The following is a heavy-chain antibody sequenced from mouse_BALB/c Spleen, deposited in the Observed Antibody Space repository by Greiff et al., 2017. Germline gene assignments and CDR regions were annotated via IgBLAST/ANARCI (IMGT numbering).Heavy chain of an antibody. V-gene: IGHV14-3*02. J-gene: IGHJ2*01. CDR3: AMTTATLDY. CDR1: GFNINDTY. D-gene: IGHD1-2*01. CDR2: IDPANGNT. Sequence: VQLQQSGAELVKPGASVKLSCTASGFNINDTYMHWVKQRPEQGLEWIGRIDPANGNTKYDPKFQGKATITADTSSSTAYLQLSSLTSEDTAVYYCAMTTATLDYWGQGTTLTVSS.